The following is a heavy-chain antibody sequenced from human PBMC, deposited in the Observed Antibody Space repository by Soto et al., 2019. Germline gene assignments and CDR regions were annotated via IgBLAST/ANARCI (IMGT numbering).Heavy chain of an antibody. CDR1: GYTFTSYG. CDR3: ARDQRKELWVEGLTAMDV. V-gene: IGHV1-18*01. D-gene: IGHD3-16*01. CDR2: ISGYNGQT. J-gene: IGHJ6*01. Sequence: QVQLVQSGPEVKKPGASVKVSCKASGYTFTSYGVSWVRLATGQGLEWMGWISGYNGQTNYAQKFRGRVTFTADTSTNTAYMELWSLTSDDTAMYYCARDQRKELWVEGLTAMDVWGQGTTVTVSS.